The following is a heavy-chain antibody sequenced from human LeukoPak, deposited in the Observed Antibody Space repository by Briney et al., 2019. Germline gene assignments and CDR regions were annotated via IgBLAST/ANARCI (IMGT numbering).Heavy chain of an antibody. CDR2: ISSSGSTI. V-gene: IGHV3-48*03. CDR1: GFAFSRYG. D-gene: IGHD6-19*01. J-gene: IGHJ4*02. CDR3: ARDGSGWPYYFDY. Sequence: GGSLRLSCAASGFAFSRYGMNWVRQAPGKGLEWVSDISSSGSTIYYADSVKGRFTISRDNAKNSLYLQMNSLRAEDTAVYYCARDGSGWPYYFDYWGQGTLVTVSS.